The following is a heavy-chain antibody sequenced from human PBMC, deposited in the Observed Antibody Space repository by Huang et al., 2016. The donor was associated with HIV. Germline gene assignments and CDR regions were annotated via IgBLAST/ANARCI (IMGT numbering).Heavy chain of an antibody. CDR1: GGSISSSSYY. J-gene: IGHJ4*02. CDR3: ARAIAVAGTEFDY. Sequence: QLQLQESGPGLVKPSETLSLTCTVSGGSISSSSYYWGWIRQPPGKGLEWIGSSYYSGSTYYNPSLKSRVTIFVDTSKNQFSLKLSSVTAADTAVYYCARAIAVAGTEFDYWGQGTLVTVSS. D-gene: IGHD6-19*01. V-gene: IGHV4-39*01. CDR2: SYYSGST.